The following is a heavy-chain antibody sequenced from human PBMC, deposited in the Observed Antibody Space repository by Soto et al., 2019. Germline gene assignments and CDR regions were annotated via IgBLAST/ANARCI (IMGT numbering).Heavy chain of an antibody. CDR3: ALYSSSWIGNWFDP. J-gene: IGHJ5*02. V-gene: IGHV3-23*01. CDR2: ISGSGGST. Sequence: EVQLLESGGGLVQPGGSLRLSCAASGFTFSSYAMSWVRQAPGKGLEWVSAISGSGGSTYYADSVKGRFTISRDNSKNTLYLQMNSPRAEDTAVYYCALYSSSWIGNWFDPWGQGTLVTVSS. CDR1: GFTFSSYA. D-gene: IGHD6-13*01.